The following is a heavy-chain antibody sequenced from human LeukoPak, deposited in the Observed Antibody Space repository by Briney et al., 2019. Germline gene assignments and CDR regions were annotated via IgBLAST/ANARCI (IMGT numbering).Heavy chain of an antibody. CDR3: ARLPGYSSSWYDWYFDL. V-gene: IGHV3-48*03. D-gene: IGHD6-13*01. CDR1: GFTFSSYE. CDR2: ISSSGSTI. Sequence: PGGSLRLSCAASGFTFSSYEMNWVRQAPGKGLEWLSYISSSGSTIYYADSVKGRFTISRDNAKNSLYLQMNSLRAEDTAVYYCARLPGYSSSWYDWYFDLWGRGTLVTVSS. J-gene: IGHJ2*01.